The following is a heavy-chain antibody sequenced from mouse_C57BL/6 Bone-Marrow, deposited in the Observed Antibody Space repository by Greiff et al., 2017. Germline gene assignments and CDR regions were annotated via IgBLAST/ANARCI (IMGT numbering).Heavy chain of an antibody. J-gene: IGHJ1*03. CDR3: AGGNYFYWYFAV. D-gene: IGHD2-1*01. V-gene: IGHV1-55*01. CDR2: IYPGSGST. CDR1: GYTFTSYW. Sequence: QVQLQQPGAELVKPGASVKMSCKASGYTFTSYWITWVKQRPGQGLEWIGDIYPGSGSTNYNEKFKSKATLTVDTSSSTAYMQLSSLTSEDSAVYYCAGGNYFYWYFAVWGTGTTVTVSS.